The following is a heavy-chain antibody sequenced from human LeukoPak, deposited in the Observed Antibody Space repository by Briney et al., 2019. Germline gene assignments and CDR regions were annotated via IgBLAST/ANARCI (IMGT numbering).Heavy chain of an antibody. V-gene: IGHV1-2*02. CDR1: GYTFTGYY. CDR3: ARASLHNDFWSGYYIFYFDY. D-gene: IGHD3-3*01. Sequence: ASVKVSCKASGYTFTGYYMHWVRQAPGQGLEWMGWINPNSGGTNYAQKFQGRVTMTRDTSISTAYMELSRLRSDDTAVYYCARASLHNDFWSGYYIFYFDYWGQGTLVTVSS. CDR2: INPNSGGT. J-gene: IGHJ4*02.